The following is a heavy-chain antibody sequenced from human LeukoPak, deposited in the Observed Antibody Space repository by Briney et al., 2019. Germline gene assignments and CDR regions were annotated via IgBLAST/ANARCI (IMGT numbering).Heavy chain of an antibody. J-gene: IGHJ4*02. D-gene: IGHD3-22*01. V-gene: IGHV3-66*01. CDR2: IYSGGGA. Sequence: GSPRLSCAASGFTVTSNYMSWVRQAPGKGLEWVSIIYSGGGAYYADFVKGRFTTSRDNSRNTLFLQMNRLRAEDTAMYYCARDPYDSSWGLCYFDYGGQANPGTVSS. CDR1: GFTVTSNY. CDR3: ARDPYDSSWGLCYFDY.